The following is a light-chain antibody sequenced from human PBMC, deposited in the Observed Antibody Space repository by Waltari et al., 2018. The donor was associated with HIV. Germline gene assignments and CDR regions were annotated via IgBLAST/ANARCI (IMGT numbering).Light chain of an antibody. J-gene: IGLJ3*02. Sequence: QSALTQPRSVSGSPGQSVTISCTGTRSDVGGYNYVSWYQDHPGKAPKLMIYDVSKRPSGVPDRFSGSKSGTMAYLTISGLQAEDEADYYCCSYAGSYTWVFGGGTKLTVL. V-gene: IGLV2-11*01. CDR3: CSYAGSYTWV. CDR2: DVS. CDR1: RSDVGGYNY.